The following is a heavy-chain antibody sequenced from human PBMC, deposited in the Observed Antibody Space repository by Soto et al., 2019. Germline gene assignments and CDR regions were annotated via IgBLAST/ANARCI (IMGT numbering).Heavy chain of an antibody. J-gene: IGHJ6*02. CDR2: INHSGST. D-gene: IGHD6-13*01. Sequence: PSETLSLTCAVYGGSVSGYYWSWIRQPPGKGLEWIGEINHSGSTNYNPSLKSRVTISVDTSKNQFSLKLSSVTAADTAVYYCARRAAAGHYYYYGMDVWGQGTTVTVS. V-gene: IGHV4-34*01. CDR1: GGSVSGYY. CDR3: ARRAAAGHYYYYGMDV.